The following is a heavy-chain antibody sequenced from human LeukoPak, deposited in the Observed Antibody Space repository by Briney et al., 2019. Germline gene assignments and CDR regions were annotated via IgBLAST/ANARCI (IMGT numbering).Heavy chain of an antibody. CDR2: ISGDNYSV. D-gene: IGHD3-22*01. CDR1: GFTFSIYN. J-gene: IGHJ4*02. Sequence: GGSLRLSCAASGFTFSIYNMVWVRQAPGKGLEWVAYISGDNYSVSYGDSVRGRFPASRENGKNSLYLQMTSLTDDDTAVYYCARGAAYDTLGYWGQGTLLIVSS. CDR3: ARGAAYDTLGY. V-gene: IGHV3-48*02.